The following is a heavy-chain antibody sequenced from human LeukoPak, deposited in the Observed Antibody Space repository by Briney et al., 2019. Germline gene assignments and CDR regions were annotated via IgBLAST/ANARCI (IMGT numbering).Heavy chain of an antibody. CDR1: GGFISSSSYY. Sequence: ASETLSLTCTVSGGFISSSSYYWGWIRQPPGNGLEWIGSLSYSGSTYYDPSLSSRVTTSTDTPKNQFSLKLSSVTAADTAVYYCARGIRSSGWYITQQYDYWGQGTLVTVSS. CDR2: LSYSGST. V-gene: IGHV4-39*07. D-gene: IGHD6-19*01. CDR3: ARGIRSSGWYITQQYDY. J-gene: IGHJ4*02.